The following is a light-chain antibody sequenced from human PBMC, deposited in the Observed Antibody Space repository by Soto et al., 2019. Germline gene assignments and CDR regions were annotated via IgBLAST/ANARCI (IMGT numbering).Light chain of an antibody. CDR2: LGS. V-gene: IGKV2-28*01. J-gene: IGKJ1*01. CDR3: MQALQTPWT. CDR1: QSLLHGDGYNY. Sequence: DIVMTQSPLSLSVTPGEPASISCRSSQSLLHGDGYNYLDWYLQKPGQSPQLLICLGSDRASGVPDRFSGSGSGTDFTLTISRVEADDCGVYYCMQALQTPWTFGQGTQVEMK.